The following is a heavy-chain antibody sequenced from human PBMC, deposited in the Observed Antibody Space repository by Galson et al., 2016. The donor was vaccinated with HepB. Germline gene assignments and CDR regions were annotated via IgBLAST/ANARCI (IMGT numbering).Heavy chain of an antibody. Sequence: SLRLSCAASGFTFSDHYLEWVRQAPGKGLEWVGRTRNKAQNYMTEYAASVKGRFSISRDDSMQSMYLQMNSLRTDDTAVYYCARGRSGTTHGPNWFDPWGQGTLVTVSS. CDR2: TRNKAQNYMT. D-gene: IGHD1-7*01. V-gene: IGHV3-72*01. J-gene: IGHJ5*02. CDR1: GFTFSDHY. CDR3: ARGRSGTTHGPNWFDP.